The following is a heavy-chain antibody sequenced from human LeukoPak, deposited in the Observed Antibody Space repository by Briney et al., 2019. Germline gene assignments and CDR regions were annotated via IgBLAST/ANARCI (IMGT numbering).Heavy chain of an antibody. CDR3: AKRGFGEGFDP. J-gene: IGHJ5*02. D-gene: IGHD3-10*01. CDR2: INHSGST. Sequence: SETLSLTCAVYGGSFSGYYWSWIRQPPGKGLEWIGEINHSGSTNYNPSLKSRVTISVDTSKNQFSLKLRSVTAADTAVYFCAKRGFGEGFDPWGQGTLVTVSS. CDR1: GGSFSGYY. V-gene: IGHV4-34*01.